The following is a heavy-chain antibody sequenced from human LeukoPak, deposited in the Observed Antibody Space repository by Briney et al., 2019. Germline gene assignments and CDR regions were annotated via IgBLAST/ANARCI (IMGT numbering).Heavy chain of an antibody. J-gene: IGHJ4*02. CDR3: ARDMYYYGSGSYPY. CDR1: GYTFTSYG. V-gene: IGHV1-18*01. D-gene: IGHD3-10*01. CDR2: ISAYNGNT. Sequence: GASVKVSCKASGYTFTSYGISWVRQAPGQGLEWMGWISAYNGNTNYAQKLQSRVTMTTDTSTSTAYMELRSLRSDDTAVYYCARDMYYYGSGSYPYWGQGTLVTVSS.